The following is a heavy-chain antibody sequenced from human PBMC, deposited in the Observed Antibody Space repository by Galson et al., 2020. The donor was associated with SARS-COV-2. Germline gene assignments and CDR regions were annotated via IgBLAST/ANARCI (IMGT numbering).Heavy chain of an antibody. J-gene: IGHJ3*02. CDR1: GFTFSSYA. CDR3: ARAYSGSYLGAFDI. Sequence: GGSLRLSCAASGFTFSSYAMHWVRQAPGKGLEWVAVISYDGSNKYYADSVKGRFTISRDNSKNTLYLQMNSLRAEDTAVYYCARAYSGSYLGAFDIWGQGTMVTVSS. V-gene: IGHV3-30*04. CDR2: ISYDGSNK. D-gene: IGHD1-26*01.